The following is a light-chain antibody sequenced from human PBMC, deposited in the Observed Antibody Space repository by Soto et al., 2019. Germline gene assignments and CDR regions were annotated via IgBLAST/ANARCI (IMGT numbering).Light chain of an antibody. CDR1: QSLNRNY. CDR2: ATS. J-gene: IGKJ3*01. Sequence: EIVLTQSPGTLSLSPGERASLSCRASQSLNRNYVAWYQQKVGQAPRLLIYATSGKATGIPDRFRGSGSGTEFKLTIARLEPEDFAVYYCQRYGLSPPFSFGPGTKVEIK. V-gene: IGKV3-20*01. CDR3: QRYGLSPPFS.